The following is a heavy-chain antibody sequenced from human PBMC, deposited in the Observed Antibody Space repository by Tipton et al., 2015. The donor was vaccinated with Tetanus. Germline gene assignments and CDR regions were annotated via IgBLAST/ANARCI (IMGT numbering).Heavy chain of an antibody. D-gene: IGHD2-8*01. J-gene: IGHJ4*02. V-gene: IGHV1-69*01. CDR1: GGTFSSYA. Sequence: LVQSGPEVKVSCKASGGTFSSYAISWVRQAPGQGLEWMGGIIPIFGTANYAQKFQGRVTITADESTSTAYMELSSLRSEDTAVYYCARGSDIVLMVYAFDFDYWGQGTLVAVSS. CDR3: ARGSDIVLMVYAFDFDY. CDR2: IIPIFGTA.